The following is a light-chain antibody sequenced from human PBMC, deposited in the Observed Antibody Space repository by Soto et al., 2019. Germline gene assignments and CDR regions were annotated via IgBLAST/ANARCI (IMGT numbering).Light chain of an antibody. CDR1: QGISSY. CDR3: YQLNSYPRP. Sequence: IQLTQSPSSLSASVGDRVTITSRASQGISSYLAWDQQKPGKAPKLLIYAASTLQCGAPSRISGSGSGRNFTLNIRSLEPEDFATYYCYQLNSYPRPFGQGTKGDIK. CDR2: AAS. J-gene: IGKJ1*01. V-gene: IGKV1-9*01.